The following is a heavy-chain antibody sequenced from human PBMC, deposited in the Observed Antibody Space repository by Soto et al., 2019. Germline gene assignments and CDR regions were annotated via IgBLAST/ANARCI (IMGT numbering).Heavy chain of an antibody. CDR1: GGSISSGEYY. D-gene: IGHD2-8*01. J-gene: IGHJ6*02. Sequence: SETLSLTCTVSGGSISSGEYYWSWIRQPPGKGLERIGNIYYSGTTYYNPSLKSRVTISVDTSKNQFSLKLSSVTAADTAVYYCARDGGFCTNGVCPVYYYYGMDVWGQGTTVTVSS. CDR2: IYYSGTT. CDR3: ARDGGFCTNGVCPVYYYYGMDV. V-gene: IGHV4-30-4*01.